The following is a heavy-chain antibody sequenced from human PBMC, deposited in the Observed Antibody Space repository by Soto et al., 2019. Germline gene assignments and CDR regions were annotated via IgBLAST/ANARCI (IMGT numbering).Heavy chain of an antibody. J-gene: IGHJ6*03. D-gene: IGHD2-15*01. CDR1: GGSISSYY. Sequence: ASETLSLTCTVSGGSISSYYWSWIRQPPGKGLEWIGYIYYSGSTNYNPSLKSRVTISVDTSKNQISLKLSSVTAADTAVYYCARSSVGGYYYYYYMDVWGKGTTVTVSS. CDR3: ARSSVGGYYYYYYMDV. V-gene: IGHV4-59*08. CDR2: IYYSGST.